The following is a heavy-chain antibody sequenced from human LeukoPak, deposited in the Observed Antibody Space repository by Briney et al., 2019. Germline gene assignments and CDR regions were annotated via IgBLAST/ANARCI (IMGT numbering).Heavy chain of an antibody. CDR1: GYTFTGYY. V-gene: IGHV1-2*02. D-gene: IGHD5-12*01. CDR2: INPNSGGT. J-gene: IGHJ4*02. CDR3: ARDLEGYSGYVKY. Sequence: ASVKVSCKASGYTFTGYYMHWVRQAPGQGLEWMGWINPNSGGTNYAQKFQGRVTMTRDTSTSTVYMELSSLRSEDTAVYYCARDLEGYSGYVKYWGQGSLVTVSS.